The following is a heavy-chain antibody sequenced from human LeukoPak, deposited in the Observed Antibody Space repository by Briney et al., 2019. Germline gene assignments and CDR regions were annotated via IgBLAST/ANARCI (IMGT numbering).Heavy chain of an antibody. CDR3: ARHYGP. CDR1: GGSFSGYY. J-gene: IGHJ5*02. Sequence: PSETLSLNRAVYGGSFSGYYWSWIRQPPGKGLEWIGEINHSGSTNYNPSLKSRVTISVDTSKNQFSLKLNSVTAADTAVYYCARHYGPWGQGTLVTVSS. CDR2: INHSGST. V-gene: IGHV4-34*01. D-gene: IGHD3-16*01.